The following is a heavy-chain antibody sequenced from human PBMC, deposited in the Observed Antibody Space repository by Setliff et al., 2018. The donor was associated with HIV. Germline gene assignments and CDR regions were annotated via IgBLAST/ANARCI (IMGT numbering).Heavy chain of an antibody. CDR1: GYMFIGYY. J-gene: IGHJ4*02. Sequence: ALVKVSCKASGYMFIGYYIHWVRQAPGQGLEWMGWINPNSGGTNYAQKSQGGVTMTRDTSTSTVYMELSSLRSEDTAVYYCARMYSGYDWSPAGARTRYFDYWGQGTLVTVSS. CDR2: INPNSGGT. V-gene: IGHV1-2*02. D-gene: IGHD5-12*01. CDR3: ARMYSGYDWSPAGARTRYFDY.